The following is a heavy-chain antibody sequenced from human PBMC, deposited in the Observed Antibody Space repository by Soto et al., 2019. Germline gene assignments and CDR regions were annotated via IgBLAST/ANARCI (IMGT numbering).Heavy chain of an antibody. V-gene: IGHV3-21*01. J-gene: IGHJ6*01. Sequence: EGRLVESGGGLVKPGGSLRLSCAASGFSFSAYTMIWVRQAPGKGLQWVSSVSTGPTYQEYADSVKGRFTISRDDANHLVFLEVEGLGQEDTAVYYCVRGREDLTSPYGIDVWGQVTTVTVAS. CDR1: GFSFSAYT. D-gene: IGHD2-2*01. CDR3: VRGREDLTSPYGIDV. CDR2: VSTGPTYQ.